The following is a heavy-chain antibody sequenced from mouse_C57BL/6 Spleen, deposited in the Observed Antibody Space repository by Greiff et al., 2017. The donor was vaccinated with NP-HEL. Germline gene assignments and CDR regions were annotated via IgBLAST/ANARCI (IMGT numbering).Heavy chain of an antibody. D-gene: IGHD2-1*01. CDR3: ASPSIYYGNYPAWFAY. J-gene: IGHJ3*01. CDR2: IHPNSGST. V-gene: IGHV1-64*01. CDR1: GYTFTSYW. Sequence: VQLQQSGAELVKPGASVKLSCKASGYTFTSYWMHWVKQRPGQGLEWIGMIHPNSGSTNYNEKFKSKATLTVDKSSSTAYMQLSSLTSEDSAVYYCASPSIYYGNYPAWFAYWGQGTLVTVSA.